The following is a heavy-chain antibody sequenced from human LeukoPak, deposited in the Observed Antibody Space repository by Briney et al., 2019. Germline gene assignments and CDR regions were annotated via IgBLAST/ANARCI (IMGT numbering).Heavy chain of an antibody. CDR2: FDPEDGET. CDR3: ATGSGGVTGTTRNELLDY. V-gene: IGHV1-24*01. J-gene: IGHJ4*02. CDR1: GYTLTELS. Sequence: GASVKVSCKVSGYTLTELSMHWVRQAPGKGLEWMGGFDPEDGETIYAQKFQGRVTMTVDTSTDTAYMELSSLRSEDTAVYYCATGSGGVTGTTRNELLDYWGQGTLVTVSS. D-gene: IGHD1-7*01.